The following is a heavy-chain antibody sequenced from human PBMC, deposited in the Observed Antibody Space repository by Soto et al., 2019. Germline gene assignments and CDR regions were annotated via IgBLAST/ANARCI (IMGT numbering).Heavy chain of an antibody. CDR3: AKGDCSGGSCYFSAFDI. J-gene: IGHJ3*02. D-gene: IGHD2-15*01. V-gene: IGHV3-30*18. CDR2: ISYDGTNN. CDR1: GFTFSRYA. Sequence: GGSLRLSCAASGFTFSRYAMSWVRQAPGKGLEWVAVISYDGTNNYYTESVKGRFTISRDNSKNTLFLQMNSLRAEDTAVYFCAKGDCSGGSCYFSAFDIWGQGTMVTVSS.